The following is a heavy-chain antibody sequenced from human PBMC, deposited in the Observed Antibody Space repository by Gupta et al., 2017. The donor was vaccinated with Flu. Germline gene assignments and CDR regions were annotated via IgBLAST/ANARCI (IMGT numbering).Heavy chain of an antibody. J-gene: IGHJ3*02. Sequence: GRFTISRDNAKNSLYLQMNSLRAEDTAVYYCARVKWEPLLGIDAFDIWGQGTMVTVSS. D-gene: IGHD1-26*01. V-gene: IGHV3-11*06. CDR3: ARVKWEPLLGIDAFDI.